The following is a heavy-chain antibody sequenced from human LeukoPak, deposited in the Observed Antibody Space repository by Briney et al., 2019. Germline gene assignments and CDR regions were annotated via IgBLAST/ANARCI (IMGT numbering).Heavy chain of an antibody. D-gene: IGHD3-16*01. CDR1: GDSFSSAYW. CDR3: MRGRDYHWGY. CDR2: IYHSGSS. V-gene: IGHV4-4*02. J-gene: IGHJ4*02. Sequence: SGTLTLTCAVSGDSFSSAYWWSWVRQPPGKGLEWIGEIYHSGSSNYNPSLKSRVTISLDKSKNQLYLRLSSVTAADTAIYYCMRGRDYHWGYWGQGTLVTVSS.